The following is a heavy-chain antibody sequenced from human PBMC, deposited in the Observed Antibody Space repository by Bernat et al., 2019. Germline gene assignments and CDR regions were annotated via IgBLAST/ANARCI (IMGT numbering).Heavy chain of an antibody. J-gene: IGHJ6*03. CDR2: ISYDGSNK. Sequence: QVQLVESGGGVVQPGRSLRLSCAASGFTFSSYAMHWVRQAPGKGLEWVAVISYDGSNKYYADSVKGRFTISRDNSKNTLYLQMNSLRAEDTAVYYCARGVIVEYYYYYMDVWGKGTTVTVSS. CDR3: ARGVIVEYYYYYMDV. CDR1: GFTFSSYA. V-gene: IGHV3-30*07. D-gene: IGHD3-16*02.